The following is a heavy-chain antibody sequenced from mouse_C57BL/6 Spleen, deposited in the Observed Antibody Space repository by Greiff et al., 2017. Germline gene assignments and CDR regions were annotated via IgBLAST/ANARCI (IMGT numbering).Heavy chain of an antibody. D-gene: IGHD2-5*01. J-gene: IGHJ1*03. CDR2: INPGSGGT. Sequence: QVQVVESGAELVRPGTSVKVSCKASGYAFTNYLIEWVKQRPGQGLEWIGVINPGSGGTNYNEKFKGKATLTADKSSSTAYMQLSSLTSEDSAVYFCARGSKGDFDVWGTGTTVTVSS. V-gene: IGHV1-54*01. CDR3: ARGSKGDFDV. CDR1: GYAFTNYL.